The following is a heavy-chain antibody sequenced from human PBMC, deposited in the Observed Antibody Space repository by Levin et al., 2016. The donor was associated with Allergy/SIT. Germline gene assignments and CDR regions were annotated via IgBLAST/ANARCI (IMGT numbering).Heavy chain of an antibody. D-gene: IGHD3-10*01. CDR2: ISGSGGST. V-gene: IGHV3-23*01. CDR3: AKDLNIDNYGSGSYKTYYYYYYGMDV. Sequence: WIRQPPGKGLEWVSAISGSGGSTYYADSVKGRFTISRDNSKNTLYLQMNSLRAEDTAVYYCAKDLNIDNYGSGSYKTYYYYYYGMDVWGQGTTVTVSS. J-gene: IGHJ6*02.